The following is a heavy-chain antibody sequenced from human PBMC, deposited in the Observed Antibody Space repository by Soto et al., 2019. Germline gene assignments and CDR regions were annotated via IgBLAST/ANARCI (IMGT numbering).Heavy chain of an antibody. Sequence: EVQLLESGGGLVQPGGSLRLSCAASGFTFSSYGMSWVRQAPGKGLEWVSAISSSGGSAYYSDSVKGRFTISRDKSKNTLYLQMNSLSAEDTAVYYCARGATSPSYWGQGTLVTVSS. V-gene: IGHV3-23*01. CDR1: GFTFSSYG. J-gene: IGHJ4*02. CDR3: ARGATSPSY. CDR2: ISSSGGSA.